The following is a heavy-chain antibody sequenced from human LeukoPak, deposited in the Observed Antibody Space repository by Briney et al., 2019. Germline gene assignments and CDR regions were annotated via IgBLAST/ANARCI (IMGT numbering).Heavy chain of an antibody. D-gene: IGHD2-21*02. Sequence: ASVKVSCKASGYTFTSYDINWVRQATGQGLEWMGWMNPNSGNTGYAQKFQGRVTMTRNTSISTAYMELSSPRSEDTAVYYCARSLIVVVTAIPGSLDYWGQGTLVTVSS. CDR2: MNPNSGNT. CDR3: ARSLIVVVTAIPGSLDY. V-gene: IGHV1-8*01. CDR1: GYTFTSYD. J-gene: IGHJ4*02.